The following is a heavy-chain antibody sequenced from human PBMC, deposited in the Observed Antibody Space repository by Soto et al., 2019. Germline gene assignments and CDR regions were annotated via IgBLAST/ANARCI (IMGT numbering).Heavy chain of an antibody. Sequence: GGSLRLSCAASGFTFSSYAMSWVRQAPGKGLEWVSAISGSGGSTYYADSVKGRFTISRDNSKNTLYLQMNSLRAEDTAVYYCAKAGTDYDSSGYYYDQHFDYWGQGTLVTVSS. CDR1: GFTFSSYA. CDR3: AKAGTDYDSSGYYYDQHFDY. CDR2: ISGSGGST. J-gene: IGHJ4*02. V-gene: IGHV3-23*01. D-gene: IGHD3-22*01.